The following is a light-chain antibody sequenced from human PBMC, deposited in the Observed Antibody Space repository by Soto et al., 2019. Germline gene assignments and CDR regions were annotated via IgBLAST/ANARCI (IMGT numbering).Light chain of an antibody. V-gene: IGKV3-15*01. J-gene: IGKJ1*01. CDR1: ESVSTN. Sequence: ELTMAQSPAPLSLAPGERVTLFCRASESVSTNLAWYQQKAGQAPRLLIYGASTRATGIPARFSGSGSGTEFTLTISGLQSEDFAVYYCQQYSIWRTFGQGTKVDIK. CDR3: QQYSIWRT. CDR2: GAS.